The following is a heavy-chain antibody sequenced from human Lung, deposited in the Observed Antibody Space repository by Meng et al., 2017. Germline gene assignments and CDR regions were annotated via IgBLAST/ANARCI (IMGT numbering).Heavy chain of an antibody. D-gene: IGHD3-10*01. V-gene: IGHV4-4*07. CDR2: IYTSGST. CDR1: GGSISSYY. CDR3: ARGRIWFGELMTPYYDGMDV. J-gene: IGHJ6*02. Sequence: SETLSLTCTVSGGSISSYYWSWIRQPAGKGLEWIGRIYTSGSTNYNPSLKSRVTMSVDTSKNQFSLKLSSVTAADTAVYYCARGRIWFGELMTPYYDGMDVWGQGTTVTVSS.